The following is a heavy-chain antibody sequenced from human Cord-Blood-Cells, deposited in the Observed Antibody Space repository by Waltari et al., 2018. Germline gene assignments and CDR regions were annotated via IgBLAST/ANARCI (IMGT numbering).Heavy chain of an antibody. CDR3: ATADGGRGYSYGPFDY. CDR2: FDPEDGET. D-gene: IGHD5-18*01. Sequence: QVQLVQSGAEVQKPGASVKVSCKVSGHTLTELSMHWVRQAPGKGLEWMGGFDPEDGETSYAQKFQGRVTMTEDTSTDTAYMELSSLRSEDTAVYYCATADGGRGYSYGPFDYWGQGTLVTVSS. CDR1: GHTLTELS. J-gene: IGHJ4*02. V-gene: IGHV1-24*01.